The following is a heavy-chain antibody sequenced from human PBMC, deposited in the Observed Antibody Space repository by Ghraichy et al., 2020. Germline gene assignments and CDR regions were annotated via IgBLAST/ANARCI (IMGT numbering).Heavy chain of an antibody. CDR3: AREDTRSRAFDI. CDR1: GFTFSSYW. V-gene: IGHV3-7*01. CDR2: IKQDGGET. J-gene: IGHJ3*02. Sequence: GESLNISCAASGFTFSSYWMSWVRQAPGKGLEWVATIKQDGGETYYVDSVKGRFTISRDNAKNSLYLQMNSLRAEDTAIYYCAREDTRSRAFDIWGQGTMVTVSS.